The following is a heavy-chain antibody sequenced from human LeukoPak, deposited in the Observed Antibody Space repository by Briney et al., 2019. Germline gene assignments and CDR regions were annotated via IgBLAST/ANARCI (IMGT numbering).Heavy chain of an antibody. CDR2: IIPIFGTA. J-gene: IGHJ5*02. D-gene: IGHD2-21*01. CDR3: ARVVDDCFDP. Sequence: GASVKVSCKASGGTFSSYAISWVRQAPGQGLEWMGRIIPIFGTANYAQKFQGRVTITTDESTSTAYMELSSLRSEDTAVYYCARVVDDCFDPRGQGTLVTVSS. CDR1: GGTFSSYA. V-gene: IGHV1-69*05.